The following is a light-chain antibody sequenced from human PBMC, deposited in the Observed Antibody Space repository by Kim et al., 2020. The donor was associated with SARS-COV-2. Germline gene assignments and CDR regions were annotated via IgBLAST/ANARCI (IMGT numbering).Light chain of an antibody. CDR1: SRGVGSYNY. V-gene: IGLV2-11*01. CDR2: DVT. Sequence: SPGPSGTISCTGTSRGVGSYNYVSWYQQHPGKAPKLIIYDVTKRPSGVPDRFSDSKSGNTASLTISGLQAEDEADYYCCSYAGSVVFGGGTQLTVL. J-gene: IGLJ2*01. CDR3: CSYAGSVV.